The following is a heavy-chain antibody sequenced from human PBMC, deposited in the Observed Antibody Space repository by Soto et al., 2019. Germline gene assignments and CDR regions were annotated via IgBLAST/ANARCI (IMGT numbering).Heavy chain of an antibody. J-gene: IGHJ4*02. CDR1: GGTFSSYT. CDR2: FIPIVGKT. D-gene: IGHD6-19*01. CDR3: ATIQWLGPFDY. V-gene: IGHV1-69*02. Sequence: ASVKVSCKASGGTFSSYTISWVRQAPGQGLEWMGSFIPIVGKTIYAQKFQGRVTMTEDTSTDTAYMELSSLRSEDTAVYYCATIQWLGPFDYWGQGTLVTVSS.